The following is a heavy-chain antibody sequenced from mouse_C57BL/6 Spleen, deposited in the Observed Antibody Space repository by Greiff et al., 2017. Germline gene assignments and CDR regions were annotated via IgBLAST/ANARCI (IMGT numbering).Heavy chain of an antibody. V-gene: IGHV1-76*01. D-gene: IGHD1-1*01. Sequence: VQRVEPGAELVRPGASVKLSCKASGYTFTDYYINWVKQRPGQGLEWIARIYPGSGNTYYNEKFKGKATLTAEKSSSTAYMQLSSLTSEDSAVYFCARCDYGSSSWYFDVWGTGTTVTVSS. J-gene: IGHJ1*03. CDR2: IYPGSGNT. CDR3: ARCDYGSSSWYFDV. CDR1: GYTFTDYY.